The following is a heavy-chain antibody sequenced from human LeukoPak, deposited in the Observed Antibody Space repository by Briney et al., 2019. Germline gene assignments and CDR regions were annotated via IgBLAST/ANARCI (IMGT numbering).Heavy chain of an antibody. CDR2: IWYDGSNK. CDR1: GFTFSSYG. J-gene: IGHJ4*02. V-gene: IGHV3-33*06. CDR3: ANNFDY. Sequence: QTGGSLRLSCAASGFTFSSYGMHWVRQAPGKGLEWVAVIWYDGSNKYYADSVKGRFTISRDNSKNTQYLQMSSLRAEDTAVYYCANNFDYWGQGTLVTVSS.